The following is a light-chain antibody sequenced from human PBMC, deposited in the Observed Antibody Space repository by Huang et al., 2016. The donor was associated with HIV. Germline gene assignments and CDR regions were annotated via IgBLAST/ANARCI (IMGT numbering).Light chain of an antibody. CDR3: QQYGSSPLT. V-gene: IGKV3D-20*01. CDR1: QSLSSSY. CDR2: DAT. Sequence: EILLTQSPATLSLSPGGRATLSCGASQSLSSSYLAWYQQKPGLAPRLLIYDATNKATGIPDRFSGSGSGTGFTRTISRLEPEDFAVYYCQQYGSSPLTFGGGTKVEIK. J-gene: IGKJ4*01.